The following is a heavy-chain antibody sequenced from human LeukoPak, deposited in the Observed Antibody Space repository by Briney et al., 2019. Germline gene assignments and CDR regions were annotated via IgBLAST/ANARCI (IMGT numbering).Heavy chain of an antibody. CDR3: ARYCGGDCNYYYGLDV. CDR1: GFMFTSYA. D-gene: IGHD2-21*02. CDR2: TSGSATGS. V-gene: IGHV3-23*01. J-gene: IGHJ6*02. Sequence: GGSLRLSCEASGFMFTSYALAWVRQSPGKGMEWVSGTSGSATGSYYADSVQGRFTISRDNSKNTLSLQMNSLKVEDTALYYCARYCGGDCNYYYGLDVWGQGTTVIVSS.